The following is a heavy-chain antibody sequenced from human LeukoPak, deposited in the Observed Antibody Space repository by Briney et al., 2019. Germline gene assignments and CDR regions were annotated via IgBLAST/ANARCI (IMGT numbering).Heavy chain of an antibody. D-gene: IGHD1-26*01. CDR3: ERERAGWVDY. CDR2: IYSGGST. CDR1: GFTVSSNY. Sequence: GGSLRLSCAASGFTVSSNYMSWVRQAPGKGLEWVSVIYSGGSTYYADSVKGRFTISRDNSKNTLYLQMNSLRAEDTAVYYCERERAGWVDYWGQGTLVTVSS. J-gene: IGHJ4*02. V-gene: IGHV3-66*02.